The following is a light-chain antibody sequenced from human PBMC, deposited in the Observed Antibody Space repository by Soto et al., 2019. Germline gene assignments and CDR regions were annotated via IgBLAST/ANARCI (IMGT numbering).Light chain of an antibody. Sequence: EIVLTQSPGTLSLSPGERATLSCRASQSVSSSYLAWYQQKPGQAPRLLIYGASCMATGIPDRFSGSGSGTDFTLTNGTLEPEDYAVYYCHQYGSSPLPFGGGTKVEIK. CDR2: GAS. V-gene: IGKV3-20*01. CDR3: HQYGSSPLP. J-gene: IGKJ4*01. CDR1: QSVSSSY.